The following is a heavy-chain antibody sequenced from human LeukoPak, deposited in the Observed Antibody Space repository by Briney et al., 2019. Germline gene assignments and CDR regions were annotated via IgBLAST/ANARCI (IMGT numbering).Heavy chain of an antibody. D-gene: IGHD3-16*01. V-gene: IGHV4-34*01. Sequence: SETLSLTCDVSGGSFSGHYWSWIRQSPGKGLEWIGEIDHSGNTNYNPSLKRRVTISIDTSKTQFSLRLSSVTAADTAMYYCARGRYGWLPFDYWGQGTLVTVSS. CDR3: ARGRYGWLPFDY. CDR1: GGSFSGHY. CDR2: IDHSGNT. J-gene: IGHJ4*02.